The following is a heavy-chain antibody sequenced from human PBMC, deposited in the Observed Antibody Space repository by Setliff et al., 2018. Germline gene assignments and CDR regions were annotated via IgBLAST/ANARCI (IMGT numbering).Heavy chain of an antibody. CDR2: ISYDGSNK. CDR1: GFTFSSYA. J-gene: IGHJ4*02. Sequence: GGSLRLSCAASGFTFSSYAMHWVRQAPGKGLEWVAVISYDGSNKYYADSVKGRFTISRDNSKNTLYLQMNSLRAEDTAVYYCARAQSWSGGPYYFDNWGQGTLVTVSS. D-gene: IGHD3-3*01. V-gene: IGHV3-30*04. CDR3: ARAQSWSGGPYYFDN.